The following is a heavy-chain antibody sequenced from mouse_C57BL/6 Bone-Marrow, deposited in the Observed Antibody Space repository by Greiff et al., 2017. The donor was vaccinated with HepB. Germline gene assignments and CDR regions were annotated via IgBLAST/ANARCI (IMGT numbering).Heavy chain of an antibody. CDR1: GYTFTDYE. CDR2: IDPETGGT. D-gene: IGHD2-4*01. CDR3: TRELYYDYNWYFDV. V-gene: IGHV1-15*01. Sequence: QVQLKQSGAELVRPGASVTLSCKASGYTFTDYEMHWVKQTPVHGLEWIGAIDPETGGTAYNQKFKGKAILTADKSSSTAYMELRSLTSEDSAVYYCTRELYYDYNWYFDVWGTGTTVTVSS. J-gene: IGHJ1*03.